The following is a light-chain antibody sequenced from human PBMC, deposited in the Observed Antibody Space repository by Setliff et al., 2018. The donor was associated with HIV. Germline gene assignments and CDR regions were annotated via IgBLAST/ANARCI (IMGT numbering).Light chain of an antibody. J-gene: IGLJ1*01. CDR3: STYRASSSTYV. Sequence: QSVLTQPPSVSGSPGQSVTISCTGTNSDIGTYNRVAWYQQTPGTAPKFVIYEVNFRASGVPDRSSGSKSGNTASLTISGLQPEDEGDYYCSTYRASSSTYVFGTGTKVTVL. CDR1: NSDIGTYNR. CDR2: EVN. V-gene: IGLV2-18*02.